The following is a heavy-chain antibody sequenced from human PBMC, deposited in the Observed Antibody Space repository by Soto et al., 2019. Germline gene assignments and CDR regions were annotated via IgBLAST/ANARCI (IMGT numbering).Heavy chain of an antibody. V-gene: IGHV6-1*01. D-gene: IGHD2-8*01. Sequence: PSQTLSLTCAISGDSVSSNSAAWNWIRQSPSISLEWLGRTYYRSKWYNDYAVSVKSRITINPDTSKNQFSLQLNSVTPEDTAVYYCARVGTDLIGPFDYWGQGTLVTVSS. CDR2: TYYRSKWYN. J-gene: IGHJ4*02. CDR1: GDSVSSNSAA. CDR3: ARVGTDLIGPFDY.